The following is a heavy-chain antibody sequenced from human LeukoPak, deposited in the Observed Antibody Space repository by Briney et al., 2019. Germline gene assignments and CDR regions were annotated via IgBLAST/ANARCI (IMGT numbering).Heavy chain of an antibody. J-gene: IGHJ4*02. CDR2: ITGSGGNT. CDR3: ARSTNSYGHFDY. Sequence: GGSLRLSCAASGFIFSSYSMSWVRQAPGKGPEWVSVITGSGGNTYYADSVKGRFTISKDNSKNTVYLQMNSLRAEDTAVYYCARSTNSYGHFDYWGQGTLVTVSS. CDR1: GFIFSSYS. V-gene: IGHV3-23*01. D-gene: IGHD5-18*01.